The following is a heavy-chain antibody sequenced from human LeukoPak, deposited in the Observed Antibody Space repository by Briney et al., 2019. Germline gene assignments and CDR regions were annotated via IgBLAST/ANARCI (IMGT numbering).Heavy chain of an antibody. J-gene: IGHJ4*02. V-gene: IGHV3-30*18. D-gene: IGHD5-18*01. CDR3: AKRGGYSYGYEFDY. Sequence: PGRSLRLSCAASGFTFSSYGMHWVRQAPGKGPEWVAVISYDGSNKYYADSVKGRFTISRDNSKNTLYLQMNSLRAEDTAVYYCAKRGGYSYGYEFDYWGQGTLVTVSS. CDR1: GFTFSSYG. CDR2: ISYDGSNK.